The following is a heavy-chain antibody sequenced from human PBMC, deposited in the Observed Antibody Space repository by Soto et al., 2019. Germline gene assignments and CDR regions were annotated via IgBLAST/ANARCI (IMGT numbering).Heavy chain of an antibody. CDR1: GYSFTSYW. D-gene: IGHD5-18*01. V-gene: IGHV5-51*01. CDR2: IYPGDSDT. CDR3: ARRGAATVQGGGMYV. Sequence: EVQLVQSGAEVKKPGESLKISCKGSGYSFTSYWIGWVRQMPGKGLEWMGIIYPGDSDTRYSPSFQGQVTISADKSISTAYRQWGCLKASDTAMYDCARRGAATVQGGGMYVWGQGTTVTVCS. J-gene: IGHJ6*02.